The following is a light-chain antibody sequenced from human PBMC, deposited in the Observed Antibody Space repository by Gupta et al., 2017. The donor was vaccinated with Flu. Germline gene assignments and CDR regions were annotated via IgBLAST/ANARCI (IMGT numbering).Light chain of an antibody. CDR3: SSYAGNNKGV. CDR2: EAT. V-gene: IGLV2-8*01. J-gene: IGLJ3*02. Sequence: SVTISCTGTSSDVGGYKYVSWYQQHPGNAPKLMIYEATERPSGVPDRFSGSKSGNTASLTVSGLQAEDEAEYYCSSYAGNNKGVFGGGTKLTVL. CDR1: SSDVGGYKY.